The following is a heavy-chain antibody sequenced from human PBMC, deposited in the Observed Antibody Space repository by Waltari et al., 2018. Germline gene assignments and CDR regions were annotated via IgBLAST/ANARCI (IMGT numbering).Heavy chain of an antibody. Sequence: QVQLVQSGAEVKKPGSSVKVSCKASGGTFSSYAISWVRQAPGQGLEWMGGIIPIFGTANYAQKFQGRVTITADTSTDTAYMELNNLRAEDTATYYCAKADNKWELLWFDSWGQGNLVIVSS. D-gene: IGHD3-10*01. J-gene: IGHJ5*02. CDR2: IIPIFGTA. V-gene: IGHV1-69*13. CDR3: AKADNKWELLWFDS. CDR1: GGTFSSYA.